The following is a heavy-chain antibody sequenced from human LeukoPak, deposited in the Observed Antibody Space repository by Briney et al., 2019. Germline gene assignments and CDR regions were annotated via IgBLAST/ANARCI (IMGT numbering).Heavy chain of an antibody. CDR3: AKESPRFDY. J-gene: IGHJ4*02. CDR1: GFTFSTYW. V-gene: IGHV3-7*03. CDR2: IKVDGSEK. Sequence: GGSLRLSCAASGFTFSTYWMSWVRQTPEKGLEWVANIKVDGSEKYYVDSVKGRFTISRDNAKNSLYLQMNSLRAEDTAVYYCAKESPRFDYWGQGTLVTVSS.